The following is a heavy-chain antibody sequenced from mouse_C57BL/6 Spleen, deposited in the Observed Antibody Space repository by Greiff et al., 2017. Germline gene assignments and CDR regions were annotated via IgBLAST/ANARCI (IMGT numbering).Heavy chain of an antibody. V-gene: IGHV10-1*01. D-gene: IGHD1-1*01. CDR1: GFSFNTYA. Sequence: EAGGGLVQPKGSLKLSCAASGFSFNTYAMNWVRQAPGKGLEWVARIRSKSNNYATYYADSVKDRFTISRDDSESMLYLQMNNLKTEDTAMYYCVRPPYGSSYAWFAYWGQGTLVTVSA. CDR3: VRPPYGSSYAWFAY. CDR2: IRSKSNNYAT. J-gene: IGHJ3*01.